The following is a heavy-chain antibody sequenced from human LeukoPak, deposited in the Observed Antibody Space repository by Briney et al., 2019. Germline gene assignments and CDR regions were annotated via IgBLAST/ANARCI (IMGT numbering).Heavy chain of an antibody. J-gene: IGHJ4*02. D-gene: IGHD3-3*01. CDR2: IYYSGST. CDR3: ARGDYDFWSGRTYYFDY. CDR1: GGSISSSSYY. V-gene: IGHV4-39*07. Sequence: SETLSLTCTVSGGSISSSSYYWGWIRQPPGKGLEWIGSIYYSGSTYYNPSLKSRVTISVDTSKNQFSLKLSSVTAADTAVYYCARGDYDFWSGRTYYFDYWGQGTLVTVSS.